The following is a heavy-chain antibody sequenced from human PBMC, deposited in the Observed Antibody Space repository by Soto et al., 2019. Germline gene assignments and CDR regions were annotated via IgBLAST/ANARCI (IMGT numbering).Heavy chain of an antibody. CDR2: INPSGGST. V-gene: IGHV1-46*01. Sequence: ASVMVSCKASGYTFTSYYMHWVAQAPGQGLEWMGIINPSGGSTSYAQKFQGRVTMTRDTSTSTVYMERSGLRSEDSAVYYCARAGYSSSNADEYWGQGTLVTVSS. CDR3: ARAGYSSSNADEY. D-gene: IGHD6-6*01. CDR1: GYTFTSYY. J-gene: IGHJ4*02.